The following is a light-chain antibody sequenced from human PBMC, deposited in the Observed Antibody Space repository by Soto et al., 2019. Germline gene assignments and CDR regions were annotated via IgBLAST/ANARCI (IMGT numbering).Light chain of an antibody. CDR2: GAS. CDR3: QQYNNWPRT. V-gene: IGKV3-15*01. Sequence: EIVLTQYPGTLSLSPGERATLSWRASQSVSSSYLAWYQQKPGQAPRLLIHGASTRATGIPARFSGSGSGTEFTLTISSLKSEDFAVYYCQQYNNWPRTFGQGTQVDIK. CDR1: QSVSSSY. J-gene: IGKJ1*01.